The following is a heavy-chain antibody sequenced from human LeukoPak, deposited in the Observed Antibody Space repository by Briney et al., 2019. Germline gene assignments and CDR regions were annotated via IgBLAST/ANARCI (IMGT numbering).Heavy chain of an antibody. Sequence: PSETLSLTCTVSGYSISSGYYWGWIRQPPGKGLEWIGSIYHSGSTYYNPSLKSRVTISVDTSKNQFSLKLSSVTAADTAVYYCARGLVFDHGDSPRDYWGQGTLVTVSS. J-gene: IGHJ4*02. D-gene: IGHD4-17*01. CDR3: ARGLVFDHGDSPRDY. CDR2: IYHSGST. CDR1: GYSISSGYY. V-gene: IGHV4-38-2*02.